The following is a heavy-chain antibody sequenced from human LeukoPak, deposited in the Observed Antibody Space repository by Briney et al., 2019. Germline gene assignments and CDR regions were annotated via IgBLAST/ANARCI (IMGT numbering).Heavy chain of an antibody. CDR1: GYTFTSYD. Sequence: ASVKVSCKASGYTFTSYDINWVRQATGQGLEWMGWMNPNSGSTGYAQKFQGRVTMTRNTSISTAYMELSSLRSEGTAVYYCARGSIGDSSGLNDDYWGQGTLVTVSS. CDR3: ARGSIGDSSGLNDDY. CDR2: MNPNSGST. D-gene: IGHD3-22*01. J-gene: IGHJ4*02. V-gene: IGHV1-8*01.